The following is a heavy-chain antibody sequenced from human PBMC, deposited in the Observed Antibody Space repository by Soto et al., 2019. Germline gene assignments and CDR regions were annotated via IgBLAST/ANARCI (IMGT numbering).Heavy chain of an antibody. D-gene: IGHD3-10*01. CDR2: INPSGGST. CDR3: ARDIGDGSVPKHFAY. V-gene: IGHV1-46*01. Sequence: QVQLVQSGAEVKKPGASVKVSCKASGYTFTSYYMHWVRQAPGQGLEWMGIINPSGGSTDYAQKFQGRVTMTRDTSTSTVYMELSSLRSEDTAVYYCARDIGDGSVPKHFAYWGQGTPVTVSS. J-gene: IGHJ4*02. CDR1: GYTFTSYY.